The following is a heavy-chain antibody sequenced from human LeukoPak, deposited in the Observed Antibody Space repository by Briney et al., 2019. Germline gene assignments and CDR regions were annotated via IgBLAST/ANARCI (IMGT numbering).Heavy chain of an antibody. Sequence: GSLRLSCAASGFTFSSYWMHWVRQAPGKGLEYVSAISSNGGSTYYADSVKGRFTISRDNSKNTLYLQMSSPRAEDTAVYYCVKDVDSSSWYNWFDPWGQGTLVTVSS. D-gene: IGHD6-13*01. CDR1: GFTFSSYW. CDR3: VKDVDSSSWYNWFDP. CDR2: ISSNGGST. J-gene: IGHJ5*02. V-gene: IGHV3-64D*06.